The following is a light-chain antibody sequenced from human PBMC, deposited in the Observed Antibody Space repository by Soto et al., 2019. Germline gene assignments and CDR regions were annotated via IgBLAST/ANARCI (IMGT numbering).Light chain of an antibody. Sequence: EIVLSQSPVTLSLSPGERANLSCSSSQSVSSNYLAWYQQIPGQAPRPLIYGASSRVPGIPDRFSGSGSGTDFTLTISRLEPEDFAVYYCHQRSNWPPITFGQVTRLAVK. CDR1: QSVSSNY. CDR2: GAS. V-gene: IGKV3D-20*02. J-gene: IGKJ5*01. CDR3: HQRSNWPPIT.